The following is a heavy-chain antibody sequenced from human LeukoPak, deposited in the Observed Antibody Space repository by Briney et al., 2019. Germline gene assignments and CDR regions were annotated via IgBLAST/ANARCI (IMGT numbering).Heavy chain of an antibody. D-gene: IGHD6-13*01. V-gene: IGHV4-61*01. J-gene: IGHJ3*02. CDR3: ARRRYSSSWNDAFDI. CDR2: IYYSGST. Sequence: SETLSLTCTVSAGSIRSVSYYWSWIRQPPGKGLEWIGYIYYSGSTNYNPSLKSRVTISVDTSKNQFSLKLSSVTAADTAVYYCARRRYSSSWNDAFDIWGQGTMVTVSS. CDR1: AGSIRSVSYY.